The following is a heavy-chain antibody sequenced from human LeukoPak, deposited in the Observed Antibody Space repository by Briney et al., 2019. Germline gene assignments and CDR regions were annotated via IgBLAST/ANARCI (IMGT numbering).Heavy chain of an antibody. CDR3: ARDHIGFCSGTNCYPIFDP. CDR1: GGSISSSNW. J-gene: IGHJ5*02. V-gene: IGHV4-4*02. CDR2: IYHSGST. Sequence: SETLSLTCAVSGGSISSSNWWSWVRQPPGQGLEWIGEIYHSGSTNYNPSLKSRVTISVDKSKNQFSLKLSSVTAADTAVYYCARDHIGFCSGTNCYPIFDPWGQGTLVTVSS. D-gene: IGHD2-15*01.